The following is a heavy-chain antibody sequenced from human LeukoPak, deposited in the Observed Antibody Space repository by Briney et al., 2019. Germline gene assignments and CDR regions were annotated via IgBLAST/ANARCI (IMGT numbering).Heavy chain of an antibody. V-gene: IGHV4-31*03. CDR1: GGSISSGGYY. CDR2: IYYSGST. Sequence: PSQTLSLTCTVSGGSISSGGYYWSWIRQHPGKGLEWIGYIYYSGSTYYNPSLKSRATISVDTSKNQFSLKLSSVTAADTAVYYCATGDSVAATEFDYWGQGTLVTVSS. J-gene: IGHJ4*02. D-gene: IGHD2-15*01. CDR3: ATGDSVAATEFDY.